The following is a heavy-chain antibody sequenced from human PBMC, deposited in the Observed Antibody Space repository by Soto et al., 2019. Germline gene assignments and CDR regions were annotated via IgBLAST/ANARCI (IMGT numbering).Heavy chain of an antibody. CDR2: MNSDGSTT. V-gene: IGHV3-74*01. Sequence: GGSLRLSCAASGFTFGNSWMHWVRQAPGKALEWVSRMNSDGSTTNYADSVKGRFTVSRDNARNTLQLQMNSLRAEDTAVYYCATAEVDYWGPGTLVTVSS. CDR1: GFTFGNSW. CDR3: ATAEVDY. J-gene: IGHJ4*02.